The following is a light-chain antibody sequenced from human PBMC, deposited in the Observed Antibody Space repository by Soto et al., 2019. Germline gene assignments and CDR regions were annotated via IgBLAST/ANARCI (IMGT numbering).Light chain of an antibody. CDR3: QQRNYWQVT. Sequence: EIVMTQSPATLSVSPGERATLSCRASQSVSSNLAWYQQKPGQAPRLLIYGASTRATGIPDRFSGSGSGTDFTLTISSLEPEDFAVYYCQQRNYWQVTVGQGTRLEI. J-gene: IGKJ5*01. CDR2: GAS. CDR1: QSVSSN. V-gene: IGKV3-15*01.